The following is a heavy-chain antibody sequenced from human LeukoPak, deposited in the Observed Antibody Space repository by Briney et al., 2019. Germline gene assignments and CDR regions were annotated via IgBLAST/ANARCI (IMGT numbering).Heavy chain of an antibody. CDR3: ARGKDYYYYMDA. CDR1: GFTFSSYS. CDR2: ISSSSSTI. Sequence: GGSLRLSCAASGFTFSSYSMNWVRQAPGKGLEWVSYISSSSSTIYYADSVKGRFTISRDNAKNSLYLQMNSLRAEDTAVYYCARGKDYYYYMDAWGKGTTVTVSS. V-gene: IGHV3-48*01. J-gene: IGHJ6*03.